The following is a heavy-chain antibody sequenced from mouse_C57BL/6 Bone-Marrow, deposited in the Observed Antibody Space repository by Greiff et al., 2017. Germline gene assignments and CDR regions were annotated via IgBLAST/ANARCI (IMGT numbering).Heavy chain of an antibody. CDR2: ISGGGGNT. CDR3: ARRQEGTTRNY. V-gene: IGHV5-9*01. J-gene: IGHJ2*01. Sequence: EVKLMESGGGLVKPGGSLKLSCAASGFTFSSYTMSWVRQTPEKRLEWVATISGGGGNTYYPDSVKGRFTISRDNAKNTLYLQMSSLRSEDKALYYCARRQEGTTRNYWGQGTTLTVSS. CDR1: GFTFSSYT. D-gene: IGHD2-14*01.